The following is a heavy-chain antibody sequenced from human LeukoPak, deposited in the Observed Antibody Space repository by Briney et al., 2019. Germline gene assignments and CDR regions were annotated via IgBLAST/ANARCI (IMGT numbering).Heavy chain of an antibody. CDR3: ARFNSGSYQHYFDY. V-gene: IGHV4-34*01. D-gene: IGHD1-26*01. CDR2: INHSGST. Sequence: SETLSLTCAVYGGSFCGYYWSWIRQPPGKGLEGIGEINHSGSTNSNPSPKSRVTTSIDTTKNQSSLKLSSVTAADTAVYYCARFNSGSYQHYFDYWGQGTLVTVSS. CDR1: GGSFCGYY. J-gene: IGHJ4*02.